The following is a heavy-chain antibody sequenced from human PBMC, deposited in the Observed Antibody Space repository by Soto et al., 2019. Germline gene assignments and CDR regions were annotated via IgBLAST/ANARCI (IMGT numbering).Heavy chain of an antibody. CDR2: ISYDETKK. CDR3: VRGGPPSLIRIVGAL. CDR1: GFTFSTYA. V-gene: IGHV3-30-3*01. Sequence: QVQLVESGGGVFQPGRSLRLSCVASGFTFSTYAMHWVRQAPGKGLEWVAVISYDETKKYYAESVKGRFTISRDNSKNTLFLQMSSLRQNDTAVYYCVRGGPPSLIRIVGALWGQGTLVTVSS. J-gene: IGHJ1*01. D-gene: IGHD1-26*01.